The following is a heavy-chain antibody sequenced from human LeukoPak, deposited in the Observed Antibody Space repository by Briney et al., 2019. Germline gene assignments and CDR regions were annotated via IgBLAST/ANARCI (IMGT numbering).Heavy chain of an antibody. CDR3: ATEFLMGAIDS. CDR1: GLTVSNNY. Sequence: RGSLRLPCAASGLTVSNNYMKWVRQAPGKGLEWVSGLYSGGNTYYADSVKGRFTISRDNSKNILYLQMNSLRADDTAVYYCATEFLMGAIDSWGQGSLVAVSS. J-gene: IGHJ4*02. V-gene: IGHV3-66*01. D-gene: IGHD1-26*01. CDR2: LYSGGNT.